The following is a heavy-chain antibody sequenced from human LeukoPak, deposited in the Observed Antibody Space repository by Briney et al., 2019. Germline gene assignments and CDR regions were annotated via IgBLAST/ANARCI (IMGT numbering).Heavy chain of an antibody. D-gene: IGHD1-26*01. CDR1: GFTFSSYS. J-gene: IGHJ4*02. CDR3: AKSPTREDYFDY. CDR2: ISSSSSYI. V-gene: IGHV3-21*01. Sequence: GGSLRLSCAASGFTFSSYSMNCVRQAPGKGLEWVSSISSSSSYIYYADSVKGRFTISRDNAKNSLYLQMNSLRAEDTAVYYCAKSPTREDYFDYWGQGTLVTVSS.